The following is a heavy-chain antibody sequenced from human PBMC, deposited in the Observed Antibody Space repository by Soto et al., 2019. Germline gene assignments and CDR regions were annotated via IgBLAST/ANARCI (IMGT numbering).Heavy chain of an antibody. V-gene: IGHV4-61*01. Sequence: PSETLSLTCTVSGGSVSSGRFYWSWIRQPPGKGLEWIGYIYYTGNTKYNSSLRSRVTISVDTSENQFSLKLTSVTAADTAVYYCARSGSGSGWLGGQGTLVTVS. J-gene: IGHJ4*02. CDR2: IYYTGNT. CDR1: GGSVSSGRFY. CDR3: ARSGSGSGWL. D-gene: IGHD6-19*01.